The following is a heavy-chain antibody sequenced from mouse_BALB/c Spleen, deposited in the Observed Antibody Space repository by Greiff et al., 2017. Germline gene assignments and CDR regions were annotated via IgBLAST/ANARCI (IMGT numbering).Heavy chain of an antibody. CDR3: ARVYYGYAMDY. V-gene: IGHV2-9*02. D-gene: IGHD2-1*01. CDR1: GFSLTSYG. J-gene: IGHJ4*01. CDR2: IWAGGST. Sequence: QVQLKESGPGLVAPSQSLSITCTVSGFSLTSYGVHWVRQPPGKGLEWLGVIWAGGSTNYNSALMSRLSISKDNSKSQVFLKINSLQTDDTAMYYCARVYYGYAMDYWGQGTSVTVSS.